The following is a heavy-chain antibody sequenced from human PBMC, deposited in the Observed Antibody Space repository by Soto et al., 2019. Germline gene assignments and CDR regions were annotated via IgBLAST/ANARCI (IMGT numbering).Heavy chain of an antibody. CDR2: IKQDGSEK. J-gene: IGHJ4*02. Sequence: GTLRLSCAASGFTFSSYWMSWVRQAPGKGLEWVANIKQDGSEKYYVDSVKGRFTISRDNAKNSLYLQMNSLRAEDTAVYYCARADVLLWFGEINWGQGTLVTVSS. CDR3: ARADVLLWFGEIN. D-gene: IGHD3-10*01. CDR1: GFTFSSYW. V-gene: IGHV3-7*03.